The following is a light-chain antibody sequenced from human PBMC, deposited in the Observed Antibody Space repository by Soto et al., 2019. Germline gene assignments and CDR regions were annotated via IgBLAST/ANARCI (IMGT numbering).Light chain of an antibody. CDR2: DAS. Sequence: IKVSQSASSLSASVGDRVTITCRASQGISSYLGWYQQKPGKAPNLLIYDASTLHSGVPSRFSGGGSGTDFTLTISSLQPEDFATYYCQQVNVYPSTFGGGTKVDIK. V-gene: IGKV1-9*01. CDR3: QQVNVYPST. CDR1: QGISSY. J-gene: IGKJ4*01.